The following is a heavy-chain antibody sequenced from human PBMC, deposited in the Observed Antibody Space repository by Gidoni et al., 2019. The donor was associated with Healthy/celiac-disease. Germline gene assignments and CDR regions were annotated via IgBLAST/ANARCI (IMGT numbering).Heavy chain of an antibody. CDR3: ARGRIAVVAHQPEDAFDM. Sequence: GFTFSSYGMHWVRQAPGKGLEWVAVISYDGSNKYYADSVKGRFTISRDNSKNTLYLQMNSLRAEDTAVYYCARGRIAVVAHQPEDAFDMWGQGTMVTVSS. CDR1: GFTFSSYG. CDR2: ISYDGSNK. V-gene: IGHV3-30*03. D-gene: IGHD6-19*01. J-gene: IGHJ3*02.